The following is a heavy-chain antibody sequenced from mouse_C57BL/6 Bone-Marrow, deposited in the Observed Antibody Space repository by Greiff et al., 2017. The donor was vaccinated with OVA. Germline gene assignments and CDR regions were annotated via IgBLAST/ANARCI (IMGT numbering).Heavy chain of an antibody. CDR3: ARGVLGHWYVDV. J-gene: IGHJ1*03. CDR1: GFNFKDYY. D-gene: IGHD4-1*01. CDR2: IDPEDGET. V-gene: IGHV14-2*01. Sequence: EVQLQQSGAELVKPGASVKLSCTASGFNFKDYYMHWVKQRTEQGLEWIGRIDPEDGETKYAPKFQGKATITADTSSHTAYMHLSSLTSEDTAVYYCARGVLGHWYVDVWGTGTTVTVFS.